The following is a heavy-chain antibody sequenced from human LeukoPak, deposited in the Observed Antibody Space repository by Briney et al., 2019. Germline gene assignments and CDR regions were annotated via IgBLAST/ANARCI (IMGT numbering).Heavy chain of an antibody. V-gene: IGHV3-53*01. CDR1: GFTVSSNY. D-gene: IGHD3-10*01. Sequence: PGGSLRLSCAASGFTVSSNYMGWVRQAPGKGLEWVSVIYSGGGTYYADSVKGRFTISRDNSKNTVYLQMNSLRAEDTAVYYCARELYGSGSYYHGYWGQGTLVTVSS. CDR2: IYSGGGT. J-gene: IGHJ4*02. CDR3: ARELYGSGSYYHGY.